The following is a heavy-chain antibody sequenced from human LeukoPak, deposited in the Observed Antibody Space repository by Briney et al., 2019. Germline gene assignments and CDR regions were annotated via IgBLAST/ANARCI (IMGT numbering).Heavy chain of an antibody. Sequence: PGGSLRLSCAASGFIFSSYSMSWVRQAPGKGLEWVSVITGSGGNTYYADSVKGRFTISKDNSKNTVYLQMSSLRVDDTAVYYCAKAASSSGPSYSYGMDVWGKGTTVTVSS. D-gene: IGHD6-13*01. V-gene: IGHV3-23*01. CDR3: AKAASSSGPSYSYGMDV. J-gene: IGHJ6*04. CDR2: ITGSGGNT. CDR1: GFIFSSYS.